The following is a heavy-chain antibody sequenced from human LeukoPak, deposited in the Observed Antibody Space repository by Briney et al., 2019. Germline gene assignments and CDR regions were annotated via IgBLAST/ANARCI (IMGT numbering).Heavy chain of an antibody. D-gene: IGHD3-9*01. V-gene: IGHV3-48*01. Sequence: GGSLRLSCAASGFTFSSYSMNWVRQAPGKGLEWVSYISSSSSTIYYADSVKGRFTISRDNAKNSLYLQMNSLRAEDTAVYYCARERGALRYFDWLLSDDAFDIWGQGTMVTVSS. CDR2: ISSSSSTI. CDR3: ARERGALRYFDWLLSDDAFDI. J-gene: IGHJ3*02. CDR1: GFTFSSYS.